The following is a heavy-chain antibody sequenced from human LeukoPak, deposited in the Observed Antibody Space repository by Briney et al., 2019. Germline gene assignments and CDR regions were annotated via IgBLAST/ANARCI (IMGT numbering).Heavy chain of an antibody. V-gene: IGHV4-61*02. CDR3: ARVHSNFWGYFDY. Sequence: PSETLSLTCTVSGGSISIGSYYWSWIRQPAGKGLEWIGRIYTSGSTNYNPSLKSRVTISIDTSKNQFSLKVSSVTAADTAVYYCARVHSNFWGYFDYWGQGTLVTVSS. D-gene: IGHD4-11*01. J-gene: IGHJ4*02. CDR1: GGSISIGSYY. CDR2: IYTSGST.